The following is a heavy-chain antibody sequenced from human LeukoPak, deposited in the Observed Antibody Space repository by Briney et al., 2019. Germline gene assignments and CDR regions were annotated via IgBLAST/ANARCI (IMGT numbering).Heavy chain of an antibody. CDR2: IRSKANSYAT. D-gene: IGHD4-17*01. Sequence: GGSLRLSCAASGFTFSGSAMHWVRQASGKGLEWVGRIRSKANSYATAYAASVKGRFTISRDDSKNTAYLQMNSLKTEDTAVYYCTIPVTPFDYWGQGTLVTVSS. CDR1: GFTFSGSA. CDR3: TIPVTPFDY. J-gene: IGHJ4*02. V-gene: IGHV3-73*01.